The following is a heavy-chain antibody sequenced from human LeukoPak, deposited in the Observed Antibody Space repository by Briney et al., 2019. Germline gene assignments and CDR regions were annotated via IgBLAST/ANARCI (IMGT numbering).Heavy chain of an antibody. D-gene: IGHD4-23*01. V-gene: IGHV1-2*06. CDR1: GYTFTGYY. CDR3: ARDRAEYGGNSLGY. CDR2: INPNSGGT. Sequence: ASVTVSCKASGYTFTGYYMHWVRQAPGQGLEWMGRINPNSGGTNYAQKFQGRVTMTRDTSISTAYMELSRLTSGDTAVYYCARDRAEYGGNSLGYWGQGTLVTVSS. J-gene: IGHJ4*02.